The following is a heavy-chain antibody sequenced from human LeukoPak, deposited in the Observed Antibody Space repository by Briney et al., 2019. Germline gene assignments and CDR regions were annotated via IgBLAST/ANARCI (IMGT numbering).Heavy chain of an antibody. J-gene: IGHJ4*02. CDR2: ISAYNGNT. CDR3: ARGGALRYFDWSLDY. D-gene: IGHD3-9*01. V-gene: IGHV1-18*01. CDR1: GYTFTSYG. Sequence: ASVKVSCKASGYTFTSYGISWVRQAPGQGLEWMGWISAYNGNTNYAQKLQGRVTMTSDTSTSTAYMELRSLRSDDTAVYYCARGGALRYFDWSLDYWGQGTLVTVSS.